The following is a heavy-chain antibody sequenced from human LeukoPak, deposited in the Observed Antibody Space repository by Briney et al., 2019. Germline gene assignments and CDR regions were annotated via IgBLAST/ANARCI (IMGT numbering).Heavy chain of an antibody. Sequence: PSETLSLTCTVSGGSISSYFWNWIRQPAGKGLEWIGRIYTSGSTDYNPSLKSRVTMSVDTSKNQFSLKLSSVTAADTAVYHCASSGQGNWFDPWGQGTLVTVSS. CDR1: GGSISSYF. CDR2: IYTSGST. CDR3: ASSGQGNWFDP. J-gene: IGHJ5*02. D-gene: IGHD5-12*01. V-gene: IGHV4-4*07.